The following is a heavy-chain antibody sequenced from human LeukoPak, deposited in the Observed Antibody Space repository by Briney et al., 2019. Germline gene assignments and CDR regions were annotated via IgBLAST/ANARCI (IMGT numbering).Heavy chain of an antibody. J-gene: IGHJ4*02. CDR3: ARVLRTGHRSRFDY. V-gene: IGHV4-4*02. CDR2: IYRGGTT. Sequence: SETLSLTCAVFGGSISSNDWWSWVRQPPGRGLEWIGEIYRGGTTNYNPSLKSRVTISIDKSKNQFSLKVNSVTAADTAVYYCARVLRTGHRSRFDYWGQGTLVTVSS. D-gene: IGHD3/OR15-3a*01. CDR1: GGSISSNDW.